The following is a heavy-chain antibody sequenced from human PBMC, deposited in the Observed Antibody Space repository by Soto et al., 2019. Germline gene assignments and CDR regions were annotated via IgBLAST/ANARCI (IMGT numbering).Heavy chain of an antibody. Sequence: QVQLVQSGAEVKKPGSSVKVSCKASGGTFSSYAISWVRQAPGQGLAWMGGIIPIFGTANYAQKFQGSVTITADESTSTAYRELSSLRSEDTAVYYCARIRCSGGSCYSGTIYYYYGMDVWGQGTTVTVSS. V-gene: IGHV1-69*01. CDR1: GGTFSSYA. CDR2: IIPIFGTA. J-gene: IGHJ6*02. CDR3: ARIRCSGGSCYSGTIYYYYGMDV. D-gene: IGHD2-15*01.